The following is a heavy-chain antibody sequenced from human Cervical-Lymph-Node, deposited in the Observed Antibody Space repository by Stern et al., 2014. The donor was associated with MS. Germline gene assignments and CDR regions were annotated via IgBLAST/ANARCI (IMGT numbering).Heavy chain of an antibody. CDR2: ITNFGCT. V-gene: IGHV3-53*01. Sequence: EVQLEESGGGVIQPGGSLRLSCTASGFTVRRDYMTWVRQAQGTGLEWVSLITNFGCTFYTDSVKGRFTISRDDSKNTVYLHMTSLRAEDTAMYYCARDTSSPERSDWWGQGTLVTVSS. J-gene: IGHJ4*02. CDR3: ARDTSSPERSDW. D-gene: IGHD1-1*01. CDR1: GFTVRRDY.